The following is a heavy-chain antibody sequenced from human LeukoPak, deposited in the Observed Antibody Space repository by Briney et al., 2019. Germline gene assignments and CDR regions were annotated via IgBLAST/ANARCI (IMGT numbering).Heavy chain of an antibody. CDR1: GGSLSGYY. CDR3: AREGLKNVHNPLGY. CDR2: IKQSERT. D-gene: IGHD5-24*01. Sequence: SETLFLTCAVYGGSLSGYYWTWLRQPPGKGLEWIGEIKQSERTNYNPSLKSRITISIDTSKNQCSLKLTSVTAADTAVYYCAREGLKNVHNPLGYWGQGTLVTVPS. V-gene: IGHV4-34*01. J-gene: IGHJ4*02.